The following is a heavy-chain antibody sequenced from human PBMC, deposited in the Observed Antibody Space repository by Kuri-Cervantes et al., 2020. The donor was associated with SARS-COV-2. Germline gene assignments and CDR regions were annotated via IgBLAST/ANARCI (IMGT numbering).Heavy chain of an antibody. CDR2: ICSSSSYT. D-gene: IGHD6-13*01. CDR3: ARDIRYSSSWYSRGYFDL. Sequence: GESLKISCAASGFTFSDYCMSWVRQAPGKGLEWVSYICSSSSYTNYADSVKGRFTISRDNAKNSLYLQMNSLRAEDTAVYYCARDIRYSSSWYSRGYFDLWGRGTLVTVSS. V-gene: IGHV3-11*05. J-gene: IGHJ2*01. CDR1: GFTFSDYC.